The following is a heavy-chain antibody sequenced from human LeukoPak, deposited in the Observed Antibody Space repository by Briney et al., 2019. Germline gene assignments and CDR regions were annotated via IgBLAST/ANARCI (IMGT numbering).Heavy chain of an antibody. V-gene: IGHV3-53*01. CDR1: GFTVSSNF. D-gene: IGHD3-22*01. CDR3: AGGDYDSSGYYYGIDY. CDR2: IYGGGST. Sequence: GGSLRLSCAASGFTVSSNFMSWVRQAPGKGLEWVSVIYGGGSTYYADSVKGRFTISRDNSKNTLYLQMNSLRAEDTAVYYCAGGDYDSSGYYYGIDYWGQGTLVTVSS. J-gene: IGHJ4*02.